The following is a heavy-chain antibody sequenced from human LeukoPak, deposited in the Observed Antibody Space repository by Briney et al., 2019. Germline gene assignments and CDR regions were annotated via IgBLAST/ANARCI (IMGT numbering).Heavy chain of an antibody. CDR3: ARDPTTVTTINYWFDP. D-gene: IGHD4-11*01. V-gene: IGHV4-38-2*02. J-gene: IGHJ5*02. CDR1: GYSISSGYY. CDR2: IYHSGST. Sequence: PSETLSLTCTVSGYSISSGYYWGWIRQPPGKWLEWIGSIYHSGSTYYNPSLKSRVTISVDTSKNQFSLKLSSVTAADTAVYYCARDPTTVTTINYWFDPWGQGTLVTVSS.